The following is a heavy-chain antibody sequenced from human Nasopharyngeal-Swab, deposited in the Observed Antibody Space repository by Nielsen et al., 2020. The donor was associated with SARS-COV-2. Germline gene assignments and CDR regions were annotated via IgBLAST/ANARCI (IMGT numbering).Heavy chain of an antibody. Sequence: GASLKISCKGSGYSFTSYWIGWVRQLPGKGAEWMGIIYPGDSDTRYSPSFQGQVTISADKSISTAYLQWSSLKASDTAMYYCARSMPSRYYYYGMDVWGQGTTVTVSS. J-gene: IGHJ6*02. V-gene: IGHV5-51*01. CDR1: GYSFTSYW. CDR3: ARSMPSRYYYYGMDV. D-gene: IGHD2-2*01. CDR2: IYPGDSDT.